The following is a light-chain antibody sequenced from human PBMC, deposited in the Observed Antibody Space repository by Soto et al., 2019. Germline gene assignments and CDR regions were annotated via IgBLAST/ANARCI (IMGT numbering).Light chain of an antibody. J-gene: IGLJ3*02. CDR1: RSNIGNNY. CDR3: VTWDTSLRTGV. CDR2: NNN. Sequence: QSVLTQPPSVSAAPGQKVTISCSGSRSNIGNNYVAWYQQFPGTVPKLLIYNNNGRPSGTPDRISGSASGKSATLAIPGLPAGDEADYFCVTWDTSLRTGVIGGGTKVTVL. V-gene: IGLV1-51*01.